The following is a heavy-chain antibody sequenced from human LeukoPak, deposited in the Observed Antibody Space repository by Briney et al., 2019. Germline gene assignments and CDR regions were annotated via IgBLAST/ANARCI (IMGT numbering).Heavy chain of an antibody. CDR1: GGSFSGYY. V-gene: IGHV4-34*01. CDR2: INHSGST. CDR3: ARHGDWEVLATRFSVSYYYYGMDV. J-gene: IGHJ6*02. Sequence: PSETLSLTCAVYGGSFSGYYWSWIRQPPGKGLEWIGEINHSGSTNYNPSLKSRVTISVDTSKNQFSLKLSSVTAADTAVYYCARHGDWEVLATRFSVSYYYYGMDVWGQGTTLTVSS. D-gene: IGHD2-21*01.